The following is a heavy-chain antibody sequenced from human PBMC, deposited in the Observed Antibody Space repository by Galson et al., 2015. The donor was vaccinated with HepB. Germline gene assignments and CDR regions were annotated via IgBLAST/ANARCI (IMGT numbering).Heavy chain of an antibody. CDR1: GFTFNSFP. CDR2: ISHDGNNK. CDR3: ARDAPRGAVISGVTYYYNYMDV. D-gene: IGHD3-10*01. V-gene: IGHV3-30-3*01. J-gene: IGHJ6*03. Sequence: SLRLSCAASGFTFNSFPMHWVRQAPGKGLEWLAVISHDGNNKYYADSVKGRFSLSRDNSKKMLYLQMNSLRAEDTAVYYCARDAPRGAVISGVTYYYNYMDVWGKGTTVTVSS.